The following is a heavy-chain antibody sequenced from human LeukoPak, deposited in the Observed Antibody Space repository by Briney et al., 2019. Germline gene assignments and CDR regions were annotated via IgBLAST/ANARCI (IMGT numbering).Heavy chain of an antibody. Sequence: HGESLKISCKGSGYTFTSYWIAWVRQMPGKGLEWMAIIYPGDSHTKYSPSFQGQVTISADKSISTAYLQWSSLKASDTAIYYCARQDDYGDYVWFGPWGQGTLVTVSS. CDR3: ARQDDYGDYVWFGP. CDR2: IYPGDSHT. D-gene: IGHD4-17*01. CDR1: GYTFTSYW. V-gene: IGHV5-51*01. J-gene: IGHJ5*02.